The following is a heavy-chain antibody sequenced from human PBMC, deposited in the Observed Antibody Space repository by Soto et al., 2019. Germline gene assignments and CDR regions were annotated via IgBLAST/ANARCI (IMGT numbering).Heavy chain of an antibody. CDR2: IYYSGST. J-gene: IGHJ4*02. Sequence: SETLSLTCTVSGGSISSGGYYWSWIRQHPGKGLEWIGYIYYSGSTYYNPSLKSRVTISVDTSKNQFSLKLNSVTAADTAVYYCARGRWLRSAFDYWGPGTLVTVPS. V-gene: IGHV4-31*03. CDR1: GGSISSGGYY. D-gene: IGHD5-12*01. CDR3: ARGRWLRSAFDY.